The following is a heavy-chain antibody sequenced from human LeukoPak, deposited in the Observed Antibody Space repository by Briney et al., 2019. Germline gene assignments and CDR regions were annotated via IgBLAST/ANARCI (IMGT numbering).Heavy chain of an antibody. CDR2: ISYDGSNK. Sequence: GGSLRLSCAASGFTFSSYAMHWVRQAPGKGLEWVAVISYDGSNKYYADSVKGRFTISRDNSKNTLYLQMNSLRAEDTAVYYCAKAEGRWAQGTLVTVSS. V-gene: IGHV3-30-3*01. J-gene: IGHJ4*02. CDR3: AKAEGR. CDR1: GFTFSSYA.